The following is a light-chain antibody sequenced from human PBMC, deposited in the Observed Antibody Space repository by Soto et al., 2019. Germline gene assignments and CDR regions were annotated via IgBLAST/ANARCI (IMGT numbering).Light chain of an antibody. CDR3: ESYTSSRAYV. J-gene: IGLJ1*01. Sequence: QSALTQPASVSGSPGQSITISCTGTSSDVGGYNYVSWYQQQAGKAPKLIIHEVSNRPSGVSNRFSGSKSGNTASLTISGLQAEDEADYYCESYTSSRAYVFGIGTKLTVL. CDR2: EVS. V-gene: IGLV2-14*01. CDR1: SSDVGGYNY.